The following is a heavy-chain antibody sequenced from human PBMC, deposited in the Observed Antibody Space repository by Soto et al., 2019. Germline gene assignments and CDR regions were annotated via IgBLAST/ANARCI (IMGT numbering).Heavy chain of an antibody. Sequence: QVTLKESGPVLVKPTETLTLRCTVSGLSITDSEMGVSWIRQPPGQPLEWLAHIDSSGEKSYRTFLKSRLAISKDTSKTQIVLTMTNMDPADTATYYCDRRHLAVAVSPWFDPWGQGIPVTVSS. CDR1: GLSITDSEMG. D-gene: IGHD6-19*01. CDR2: IDSSGEK. CDR3: DRRHLAVAVSPWFDP. V-gene: IGHV2-26*01. J-gene: IGHJ5*02.